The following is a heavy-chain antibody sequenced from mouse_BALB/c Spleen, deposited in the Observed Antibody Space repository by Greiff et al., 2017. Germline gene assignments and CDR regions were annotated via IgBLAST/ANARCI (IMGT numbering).Heavy chain of an antibody. V-gene: IGHV1-69*02. Sequence: QVQLQQPGAELVRPGASVKLSCKASGYTFTSYWINWVKQRPGQGLEWIGNIYPSDSYTNYNQKFKDKATLTVDKSSSTAYMQLSSPTSEDSAVYYCTRKEIYYGYFDYWGQGTTLTVSS. CDR1: GYTFTSYW. CDR2: IYPSDSYT. CDR3: TRKEIYYGYFDY. J-gene: IGHJ2*01. D-gene: IGHD2-1*01.